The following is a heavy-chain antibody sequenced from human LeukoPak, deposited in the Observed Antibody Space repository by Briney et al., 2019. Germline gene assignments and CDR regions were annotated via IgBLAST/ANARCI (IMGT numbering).Heavy chain of an antibody. D-gene: IGHD2-15*01. J-gene: IGHJ4*02. CDR2: ISSSSSII. CDR3: ARDGCSGGSCYSIDY. Sequence: QTGGSLRLSCAASGFTFSSYSMNWVRQAPGKGLEWVSYISSSSSIIYYADSVKGRFTISRDNAKNSLYLQMNSLRAEDTAVYYCARDGCSGGSCYSIDYWGQGTLVTVSS. V-gene: IGHV3-48*01. CDR1: GFTFSSYS.